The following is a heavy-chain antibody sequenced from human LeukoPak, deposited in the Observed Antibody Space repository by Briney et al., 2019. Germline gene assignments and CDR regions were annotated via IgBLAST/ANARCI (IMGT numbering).Heavy chain of an antibody. V-gene: IGHV3-33*01. Sequence: GTSLRLSCAASGISFSSHGMHWVRQAPGKGLEWVAVIWYDGSNIYYADSVKGRFTISRDNSKNTLYLQMNSLRAEDTALYYCARARNDYESNGFSFLDYWGQGTLVTVSS. CDR3: ARARNDYESNGFSFLDY. D-gene: IGHD3-22*01. CDR1: GISFSSHG. CDR2: IWYDGSNI. J-gene: IGHJ4*02.